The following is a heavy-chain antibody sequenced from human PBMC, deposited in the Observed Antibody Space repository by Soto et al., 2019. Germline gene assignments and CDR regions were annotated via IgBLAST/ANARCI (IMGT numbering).Heavy chain of an antibody. CDR3: AGDSGYGYDY. CDR1: GFTFSSYG. D-gene: IGHD5-12*01. CDR2: IWYDGSNK. V-gene: IGHV3-33*01. J-gene: IGHJ4*02. Sequence: GESLKISCAASGFTFSSYGMHWVRQAPGKGLEWVAVIWYDGSNKYYADSVKGRFTISRDNSKNTLYLQMNSLRAEDTAVYYCAGDSGYGYDYWGQGTLVTVSS.